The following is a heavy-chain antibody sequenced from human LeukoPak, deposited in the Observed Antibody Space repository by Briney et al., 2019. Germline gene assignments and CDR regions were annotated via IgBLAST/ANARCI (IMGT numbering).Heavy chain of an antibody. D-gene: IGHD2-2*01. V-gene: IGHV3-30*02. J-gene: IGHJ4*02. CDR3: AKALLGYCSSTSCYGFDY. CDR1: GFTFSSYG. Sequence: GGSLRLSCAASGFTFSSYGMHWVRQAPGKGLEWVAFIRYGGSNKYYADSVKGRFTISRDNSKNTLYLQMNSLRAEDTAVYYCAKALLGYCSSTSCYGFDYWGQGTLVTVSS. CDR2: IRYGGSNK.